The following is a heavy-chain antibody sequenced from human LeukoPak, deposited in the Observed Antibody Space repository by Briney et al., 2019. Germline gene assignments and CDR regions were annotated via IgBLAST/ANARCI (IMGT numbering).Heavy chain of an antibody. D-gene: IGHD3-22*01. CDR3: ARDWDYYDSSGYYYEPNGY. CDR2: ISAYNGNT. CDR1: GYTFTSYG. Sequence: GASVKVSCKASGYTFTSYGISWVRQAPGQGLEWMGWISAYNGNTNYAQKLQGRVTMTTDTSTSTAYMELRSLRSDDTAVYYCARDWDYYDSSGYYYEPNGYWGQGTLVTVSS. V-gene: IGHV1-18*01. J-gene: IGHJ4*02.